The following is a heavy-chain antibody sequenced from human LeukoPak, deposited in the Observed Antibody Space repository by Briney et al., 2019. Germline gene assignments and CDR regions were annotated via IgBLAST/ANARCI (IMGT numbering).Heavy chain of an antibody. J-gene: IGHJ6*02. V-gene: IGHV3-23*01. CDR1: GFRLTDYS. CDR3: VKDRPCETCMPMDA. D-gene: IGHD2-2*01. CDR2: LGRSGEYK. Sequence: GGSLRLSCAASGFRLTDYSMSWVRQAPGKGLEWVAGLGRSGEYKYYADSVKGWFTISRDNSKDTVSLQMNSLRAEDSAIYFCVKDRPCETCMPMDAWGQGTTVTVSS.